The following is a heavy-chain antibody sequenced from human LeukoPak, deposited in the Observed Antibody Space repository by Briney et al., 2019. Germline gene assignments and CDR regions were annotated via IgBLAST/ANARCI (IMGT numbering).Heavy chain of an antibody. Sequence: GGSLRLSCAASGFTFSSYAMSWVRQAPGKGLEWVSAISGSGGSTYYADSVKGRFTISRDNSKNTLYLQMNSLGAVDTAVYYCAKDHGIVGAQGAFDIWGQGTMVTVSS. CDR2: ISGSGGST. CDR3: AKDHGIVGAQGAFDI. D-gene: IGHD1-26*01. CDR1: GFTFSSYA. V-gene: IGHV3-23*01. J-gene: IGHJ3*02.